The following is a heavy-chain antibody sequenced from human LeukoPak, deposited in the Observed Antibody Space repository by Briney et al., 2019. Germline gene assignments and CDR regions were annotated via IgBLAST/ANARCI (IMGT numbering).Heavy chain of an antibody. CDR2: MSYRGTT. V-gene: IGHV4-39*07. CDR1: GGSISSTTYY. J-gene: IGHJ4*02. CDR3: ARDAKYYYGSRTYFFFEY. Sequence: SETLSLTCTVSGGSISSTTYYWGWIRQPPGKGLEWIGSMSYRGTTYYNSSLKSRVTITVDTSKNQFSLKLSSVTAADTAMYYCARDAKYYYGSRTYFFFEYWGQGTLLSVSS. D-gene: IGHD3-10*01.